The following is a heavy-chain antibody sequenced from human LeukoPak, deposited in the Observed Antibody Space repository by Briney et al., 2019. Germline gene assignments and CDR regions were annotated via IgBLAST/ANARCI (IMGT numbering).Heavy chain of an antibody. V-gene: IGHV3-48*03. CDR2: ISSSGSIM. CDR3: ARERDPPAIDI. Sequence: PGGSLRLSCAASGFTFSSYDMNWVRQAPGKGLEWVSYISSSGSIMYYAESVKGRFTISRDNAKNSLYLQMNSLRPEDTAIYYCARERDPPAIDIWGQGTMVTVSS. J-gene: IGHJ3*02. CDR1: GFTFSSYD.